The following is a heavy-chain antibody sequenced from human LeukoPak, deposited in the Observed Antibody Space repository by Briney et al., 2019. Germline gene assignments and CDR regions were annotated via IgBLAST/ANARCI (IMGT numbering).Heavy chain of an antibody. J-gene: IGHJ4*02. V-gene: IGHV4-59*01. Sequence: SETLSLTCTVSGGSISSYYWSWIRQPPGKGLEWIGYIYYSGSTNYNPSLKSRVTISVDTSKNQFSLKLSSVTAADTAVYYCAREMALWFGESGFDYWGQGTLVTVS. CDR3: AREMALWFGESGFDY. D-gene: IGHD3-10*01. CDR1: GGSISSYY. CDR2: IYYSGST.